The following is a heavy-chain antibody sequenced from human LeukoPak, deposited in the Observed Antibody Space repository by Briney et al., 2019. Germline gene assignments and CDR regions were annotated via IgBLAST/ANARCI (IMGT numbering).Heavy chain of an antibody. V-gene: IGHV3-13*05. CDR2: IGTCGDP. CDR1: GFTFSSYD. D-gene: IGHD2-15*01. CDR3: ARGLRYCSGGSCYNSDAFDI. J-gene: IGHJ3*02. Sequence: GGSLRLSCAASGFTFSSYDMHWVRHATGKGLEWVSDIGTCGDPYYPGSVKGRFTISRENAKNSLYLQMISLRAGDTAVYYCARGLRYCSGGSCYNSDAFDIWGQGTMVTVSS.